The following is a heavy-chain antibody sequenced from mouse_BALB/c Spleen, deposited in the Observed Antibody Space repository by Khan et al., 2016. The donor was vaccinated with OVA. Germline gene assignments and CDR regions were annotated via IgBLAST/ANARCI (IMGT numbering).Heavy chain of an antibody. CDR3: ARGYDFCAY. J-gene: IGHJ3*01. CDR2: INPNTGST. Sequence: EVQLQQSGPDLVKTGASVKISCKAYGYSFTAYYMNWVKQSHGKSLECIGRINPNTGSTNYNQKFKDKAILTVDTSSSTAYMEVRSLTADESAVDDCARGYDFCAYWGRGTLVTVSA. D-gene: IGHD2-14*01. CDR1: GYSFTAYY. V-gene: IGHV1-26*01.